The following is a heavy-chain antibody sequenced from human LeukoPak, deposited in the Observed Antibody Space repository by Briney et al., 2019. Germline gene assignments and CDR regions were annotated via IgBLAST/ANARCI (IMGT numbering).Heavy chain of an antibody. CDR2: IIPIFGTA. V-gene: IGHV1-69*13. D-gene: IGHD6-13*01. Sequence: ASVKVSCMASGGTFSSYAISWVRQAPGQGLEWMGGIIPIFGTANYAQKFQGRVTITADESTSTAYMELSSLRSEDTAVYFCASAPRYSSSWPNNWFDPWGQGTLVTVSS. CDR1: GGTFSSYA. J-gene: IGHJ5*02. CDR3: ASAPRYSSSWPNNWFDP.